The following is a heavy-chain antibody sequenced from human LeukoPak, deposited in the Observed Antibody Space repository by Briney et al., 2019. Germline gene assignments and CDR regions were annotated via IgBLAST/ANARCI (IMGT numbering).Heavy chain of an antibody. Sequence: PSETLSLTCAVYGGSFSGYYWSWIRQPPGKGLEWIWEINHSGSTNYNPSLKSRVTISVDTSTNQFSLTLSTVTAADTTVFYCVRRMPIRNFQHGGQGNLVTVSS. D-gene: IGHD2-2*01. J-gene: IGHJ1*01. V-gene: IGHV4-34*01. CDR2: INHSGST. CDR3: VRRMPIRNFQH. CDR1: GGSFSGYY.